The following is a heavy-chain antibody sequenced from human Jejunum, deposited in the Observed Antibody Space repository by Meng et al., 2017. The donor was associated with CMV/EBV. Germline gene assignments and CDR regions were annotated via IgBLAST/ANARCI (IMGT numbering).Heavy chain of an antibody. CDR1: IRDYW. J-gene: IGHJ5*02. Sequence: IRDYWWSWIRQAPGKGLEWIAYIFSSGTTDYNPSLKSRVIMSVDMSKNQFPLTLTSVTAADTAVYYCARGDHCGTTACYPHWSDPWGQGTLVTVSS. D-gene: IGHD2-2*01. CDR3: ARGDHCGTTACYPHWSDP. V-gene: IGHV4-59*12. CDR2: IFSSGTT.